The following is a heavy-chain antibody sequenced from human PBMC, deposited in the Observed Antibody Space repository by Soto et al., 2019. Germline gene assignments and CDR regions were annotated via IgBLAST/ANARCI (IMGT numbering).Heavy chain of an antibody. J-gene: IGHJ4*02. CDR3: AGERGYYGSGRIYY. V-gene: IGHV3-53*02. CDR1: GFTVSSNY. CDR2: IYSGGST. Sequence: EVQLVETGGGLIQPGGSLRLSCAASGFTVSSNYMSWVRQAPGKGLEWVSVIYSGGSTYYADSVKGRFTISRDNSKNTLYLQMNSLRAEDTAVYYCAGERGYYGSGRIYYWGQGTLVAVAS. D-gene: IGHD3-10*01.